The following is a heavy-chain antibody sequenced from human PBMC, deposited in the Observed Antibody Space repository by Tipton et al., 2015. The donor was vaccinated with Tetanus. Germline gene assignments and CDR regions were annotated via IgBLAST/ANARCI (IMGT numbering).Heavy chain of an antibody. CDR3: ARVSDRAARRPLDY. D-gene: IGHD6-6*01. CDR1: RYTFTSYY. Sequence: QLVQSGAEVKKPGASVKVSCKASRYTFTSYYMHWVRQAPGQGLEWMGIINPSGGATNYAQRFQGRVTLTRDSSISTAYMELSSLKSDDTAVYFCARVSDRAARRPLDYWGQGSLVTVSS. J-gene: IGHJ4*02. CDR2: INPSGGAT. V-gene: IGHV1-2*02.